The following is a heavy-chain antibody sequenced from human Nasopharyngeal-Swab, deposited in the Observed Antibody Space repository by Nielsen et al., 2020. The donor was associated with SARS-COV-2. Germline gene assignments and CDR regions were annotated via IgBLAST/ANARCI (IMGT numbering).Heavy chain of an antibody. CDR1: GGSISRYY. V-gene: IGHV4-59*13. D-gene: IGHD2-21*02. CDR3: ARTYNSDWTGWFDP. Sequence: SETLSLTCTVSGGSISRYYWSWIRQPPGKGLEWLGYIYHTGATKYNPSLRSRVSISADTSKNQFSLKLNSLTAADTAIYYCARTYNSDWTGWFDPWGQGTLVTASS. CDR2: IYHTGAT. J-gene: IGHJ5*02.